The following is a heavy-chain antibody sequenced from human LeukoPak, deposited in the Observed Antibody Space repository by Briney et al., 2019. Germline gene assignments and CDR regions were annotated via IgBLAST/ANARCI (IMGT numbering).Heavy chain of an antibody. V-gene: IGHV3-23*01. Sequence: PGGSLRLSCAASGFSLSIYAMSWARHPPGKGLEWVSVISGSGGSTCYADPGKGRFTISKDNSKNTLYLQMNSLRADDTAVYYCARYSGYFYYYMGVWGKGTTVT. CDR3: ARYSGYFYYYMGV. CDR2: ISGSGGST. J-gene: IGHJ6*03. CDR1: GFSLSIYA. D-gene: IGHD5-12*01.